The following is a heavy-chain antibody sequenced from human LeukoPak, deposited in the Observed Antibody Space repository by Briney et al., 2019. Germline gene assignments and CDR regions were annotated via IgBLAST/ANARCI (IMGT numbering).Heavy chain of an antibody. Sequence: PSETLSLTCTVSGGSISSFYWSWIRQPPGKGLEWIGYVSYTGNTNYNPSIKSRVTISLDPTKNQFSLKLSSVTAADTAVYYCARDNGGNSNYYYNTMDIWGQGPTVTVSS. J-gene: IGHJ6*02. D-gene: IGHD4-23*01. CDR1: GGSISSFY. CDR2: VSYTGNT. V-gene: IGHV4-59*01. CDR3: ARDNGGNSNYYYNTMDI.